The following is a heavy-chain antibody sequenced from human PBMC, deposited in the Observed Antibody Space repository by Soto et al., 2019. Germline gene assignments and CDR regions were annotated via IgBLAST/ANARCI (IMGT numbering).Heavy chain of an antibody. V-gene: IGHV3-66*01. CDR3: ARGAHYYDTTGYYYFGD. CDR2: IYSGGTI. CDR1: GFTVTSNY. J-gene: IGHJ4*02. D-gene: IGHD3-22*01. Sequence: GGSLRLSCAASGFTVTSNYMSWVRQAPWKGLEWVSIIYSGGTIYYADSVKGRFTISRDKSKNTLYFQMNSLRAEDTAVYYCARGAHYYDTTGYYYFGDWGQGTLVTVSS.